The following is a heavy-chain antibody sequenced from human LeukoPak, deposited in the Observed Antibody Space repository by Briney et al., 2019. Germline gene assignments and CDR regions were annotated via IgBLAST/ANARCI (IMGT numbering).Heavy chain of an antibody. J-gene: IGHJ4*02. CDR3: AKVPSSYYDFWSGYLDY. CDR2: ISGSGGST. Sequence: GGSLRLSCAASGFTFSNCAMHWVRQAPGKGLEWVSAISGSGGSTYYADSVKGRFTISRDNSKNTLYLQMNSLRAEDTAVYYCAKVPSSYYDFWSGYLDYWGQGTLVTVSS. CDR1: GFTFSNCA. D-gene: IGHD3-3*01. V-gene: IGHV3-23*01.